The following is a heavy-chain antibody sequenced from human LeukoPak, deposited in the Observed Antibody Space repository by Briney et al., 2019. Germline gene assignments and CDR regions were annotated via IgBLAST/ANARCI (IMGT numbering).Heavy chain of an antibody. CDR3: ARGRYDSSGYYPIFDY. V-gene: IGHV3-21*01. CDR1: GFTFSSYS. CDR2: ITRSSNYI. Sequence: GGSLRLSCAASGFTFSSYSMNWVRQAPGKGLEWVSSITRSSNYIYYADSVKGRFTISRDNAKNSLYLQMNSLRAEDTAVYYCARGRYDSSGYYPIFDYWGQGTLVTVSS. J-gene: IGHJ4*02. D-gene: IGHD3-22*01.